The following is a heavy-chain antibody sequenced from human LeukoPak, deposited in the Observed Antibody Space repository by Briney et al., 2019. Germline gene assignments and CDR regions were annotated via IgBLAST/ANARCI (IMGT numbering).Heavy chain of an antibody. V-gene: IGHV3-53*05. D-gene: IGHD1-26*01. CDR3: AKDIGWELIYYYYGMDV. J-gene: IGHJ6*02. CDR1: GFTVSSNY. Sequence: PGGSLRLSCAASGFTVSSNYMSWVRQAPGKGLEWVSVIYSGGSTYYADSVKGRFTISRDNSKNTLYLQMNSLRAEDTALYYCAKDIGWELIYYYYGMDVWGQGTTVTVSS. CDR2: IYSGGST.